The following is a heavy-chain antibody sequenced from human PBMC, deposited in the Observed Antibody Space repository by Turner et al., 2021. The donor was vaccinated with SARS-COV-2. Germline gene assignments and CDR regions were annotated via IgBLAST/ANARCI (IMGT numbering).Heavy chain of an antibody. Sequence: QVQLVESGGGVVQPGRSLRLSCAASEFTFSSYAMHGVRQAPGKGLEGVAVIADDGSNKYYSDYAKGRVTISRDNSKNTLDLRMNSLRAEDTAVYYCARDHWGNVVVVTAIHYYYGMDVWGQGTTVTVSS. V-gene: IGHV3-30-3*01. CDR3: ARDHWGNVVVVTAIHYYYGMDV. D-gene: IGHD2-21*02. CDR2: IADDGSNK. J-gene: IGHJ6*02. CDR1: EFTFSSYA.